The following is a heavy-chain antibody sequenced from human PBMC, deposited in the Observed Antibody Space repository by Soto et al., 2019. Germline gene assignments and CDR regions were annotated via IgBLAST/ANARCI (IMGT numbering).Heavy chain of an antibody. CDR3: ARDVNKYYYDSSGYYYPNFDY. D-gene: IGHD3-22*01. V-gene: IGHV1-69*13. CDR2: IIPIFGTA. Sequence: GASVKVSCKASGGTFSSYAISWVRQAPGQGLEWMGGIIPIFGTANYAQKFQGRVTITADESTSTAYMELSSLRSEDTAVYYCARDVNKYYYDSSGYYYPNFDYWGQGTLVTVSS. J-gene: IGHJ4*02. CDR1: GGTFSSYA.